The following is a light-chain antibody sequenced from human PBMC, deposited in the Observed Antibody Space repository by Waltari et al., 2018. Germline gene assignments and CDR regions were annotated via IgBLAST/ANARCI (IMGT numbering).Light chain of an antibody. J-gene: IGLJ2*01. CDR2: DDS. CDR1: NIGSKS. Sequence: SYVLPQPPSVSAAPGKTARITCGGNNIGSKSLTGYQQKPGQAPVLVVYDDSDRPSGIPERFSGSNSGNTATLTISRVEAGDEADYYCQVWDSSSDHVVFGGGTKLTVL. CDR3: QVWDSSSDHVV. V-gene: IGLV3-21*03.